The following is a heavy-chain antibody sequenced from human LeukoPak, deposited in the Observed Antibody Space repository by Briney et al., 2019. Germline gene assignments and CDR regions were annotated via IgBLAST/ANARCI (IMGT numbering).Heavy chain of an antibody. D-gene: IGHD1-26*01. V-gene: IGHV4-4*07. CDR2: IYTSGST. CDR3: ARELYRGSPTYYMDV. J-gene: IGHJ6*03. CDR1: GGSISSYY. Sequence: SETLSLTCTVSGGSISSYYWSWIRQPPGKGLEWIGRIYTSGSTNYNPSLKSRVTISVDTSKNQFSLKLSSVTAADTAVYYCARELYRGSPTYYMDVWGKGTTVTVSS.